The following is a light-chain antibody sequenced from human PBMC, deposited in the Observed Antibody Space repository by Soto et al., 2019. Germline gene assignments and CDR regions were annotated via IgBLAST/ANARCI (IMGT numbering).Light chain of an antibody. J-gene: IGKJ5*01. V-gene: IGKV3D-15*01. CDR1: QTVGSN. Sequence: EIVLTQSPDTLSVSPGERATLSCRASQTVGSNLAWYQQKPGQAPRLLIYGASTRASDTPARFSGSGSVTEFALTISSLQSEDFAVYYCQQYNNWPITFGLGTRLENK. CDR3: QQYNNWPIT. CDR2: GAS.